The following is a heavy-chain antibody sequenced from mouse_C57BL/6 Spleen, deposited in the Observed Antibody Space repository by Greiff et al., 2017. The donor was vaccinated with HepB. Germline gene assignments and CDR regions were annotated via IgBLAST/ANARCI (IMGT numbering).Heavy chain of an antibody. V-gene: IGHV1-26*01. CDR3: ARPPTTVPYYFDY. Sequence: EVQLQQSGPELVKPGASVKISCKASGYTFTDYYMNWVKQSHGKSLEWIGDINPNNGGTSYNQKFKGKATLTVDKSSSTAYMELRSLTSEDSAVYYCARPPTTVPYYFDYWGQGTTLTVSS. D-gene: IGHD1-1*01. CDR2: INPNNGGT. J-gene: IGHJ2*01. CDR1: GYTFTDYY.